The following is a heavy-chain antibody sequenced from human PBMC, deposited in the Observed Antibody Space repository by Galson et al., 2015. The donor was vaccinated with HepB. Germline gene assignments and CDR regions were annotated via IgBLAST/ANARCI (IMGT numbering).Heavy chain of an antibody. V-gene: IGHV3-48*01. J-gene: IGHJ3*02. CDR1: GFAFNSYS. Sequence: SLRLSCAASGFAFNSYSMNWVRQAPGKGPEWVSHITSSSATIYYADTVKGRFTISRDNFKNLLYLQMNSLRAEDTAVYYCARDPLSWSYGNDAFDMWGQGTMVTVSS. D-gene: IGHD3-10*01. CDR2: ITSSSATI. CDR3: ARDPLSWSYGNDAFDM.